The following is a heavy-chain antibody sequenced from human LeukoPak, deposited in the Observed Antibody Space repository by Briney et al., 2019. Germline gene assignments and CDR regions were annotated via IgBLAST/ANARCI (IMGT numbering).Heavy chain of an antibody. CDR1: GRSFSGYY. V-gene: IGHV4-34*01. D-gene: IGHD3-16*02. CDR3: ARGRYLPLYFDY. CDR2: INHSGST. Sequence: SETLSLTCAVYGRSFSGYYWSWIRQPPGKGLEWIGEINHSGSTNYNPSLKSRVTIPVDTSKNQFSLKVSSVTAADTAVFYCARGRYLPLYFDYWGQGTLVTVSS. J-gene: IGHJ4*02.